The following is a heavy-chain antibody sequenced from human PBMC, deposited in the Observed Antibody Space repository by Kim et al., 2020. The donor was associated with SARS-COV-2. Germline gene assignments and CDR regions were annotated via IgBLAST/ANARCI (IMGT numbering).Heavy chain of an antibody. V-gene: IGHV5-10-1*01. Sequence: ESLKISCKGSGYSFTSYWISWVRQMPGKGLEWMGRIDPSDSYTNYSPSFQGHVTISADKSISTAYLQWSSLKASDTAMYYCARHRYSGYDYPFFFDYWGQGTLVTVSS. J-gene: IGHJ4*02. CDR3: ARHRYSGYDYPFFFDY. D-gene: IGHD5-12*01. CDR1: GYSFTSYW. CDR2: IDPSDSYT.